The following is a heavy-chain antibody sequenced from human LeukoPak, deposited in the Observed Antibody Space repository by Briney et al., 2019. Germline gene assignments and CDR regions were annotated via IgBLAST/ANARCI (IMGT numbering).Heavy chain of an antibody. CDR1: GYTFTVYY. J-gene: IGHJ4*02. CDR3: AILVVAASFDY. D-gene: IGHD2-15*01. Sequence: ASPKVSCKASGYTFTVYYMRCGPQAPEQGRGCMGWINPNSGGTNYAQNFQGSVTMTRDTSISTAYMELCRLRADDTAVYYCAILVVAASFDYWGQGTLVTVSS. CDR2: INPNSGGT. V-gene: IGHV1-2*02.